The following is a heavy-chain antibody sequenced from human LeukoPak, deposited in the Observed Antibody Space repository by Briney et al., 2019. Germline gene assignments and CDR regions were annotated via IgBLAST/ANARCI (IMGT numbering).Heavy chain of an antibody. CDR3: ARGRGSSLGPNYYYYYYMDV. CDR1: GYSISSGYY. CDR2: IYHSGST. V-gene: IGHV4-38-2*02. Sequence: PSETLSLTYTVSGYSISSGYYWGWIRQPPGKGLEWIGSIYHSGSTYYNPSLKSRVTISVDTSKNQFSLKLSSVTAADTAVYYCARGRGSSLGPNYYYYYYMDVWGKGTTVTVSS. J-gene: IGHJ6*03. D-gene: IGHD6-6*01.